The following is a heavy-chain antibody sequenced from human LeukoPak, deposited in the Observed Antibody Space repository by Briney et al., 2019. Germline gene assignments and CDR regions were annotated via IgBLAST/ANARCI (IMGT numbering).Heavy chain of an antibody. D-gene: IGHD3-10*01. Sequence: SETLSLTCTVSGGSISSSSYYWGWIRQPPGKGLEWIGSIYYSGSTYYNPSLESRVTISVDTSKNQFSLKLSSVTAADTAVYYCARAGSYYYGSGSYYTRGYYFDYWGQGTLVTVSS. V-gene: IGHV4-39*07. CDR3: ARAGSYYYGSGSYYTRGYYFDY. CDR1: GGSISSSSYY. CDR2: IYYSGST. J-gene: IGHJ4*02.